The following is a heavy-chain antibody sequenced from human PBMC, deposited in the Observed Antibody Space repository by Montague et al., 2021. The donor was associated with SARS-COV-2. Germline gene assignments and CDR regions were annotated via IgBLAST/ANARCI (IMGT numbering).Heavy chain of an antibody. CDR3: ARSYGDYRDSYFDY. V-gene: IGHV2-5*02. CDR1: GFSLSTNGVG. J-gene: IGHJ4*02. Sequence: PALVKPTQTLTLTCTFPGFSLSTNGVGVGWIRQPPGKALEWLALIYWDDDKRYSPSLKSRLTITKDTSKNQVVLTMTNMDPVDTATYYCARSYGDYRDSYFDYWGQGTLVTVSS. D-gene: IGHD4-17*01. CDR2: IYWDDDK.